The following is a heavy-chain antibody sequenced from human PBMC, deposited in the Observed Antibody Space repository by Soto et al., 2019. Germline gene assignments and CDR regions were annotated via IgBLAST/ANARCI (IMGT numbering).Heavy chain of an antibody. Sequence: QLQLQESGPGLVKPSETLSLTCTVSGGSISSSSYYWGWIRQPPGKGLEWIGSIYYSGSTYYNPSLKRRVTISVDTSKNQFSLKLSSVTAADTAVYYCARLSAPGHSQENGGDYWGQGTLVTVSS. J-gene: IGHJ4*02. V-gene: IGHV4-39*01. CDR1: GGSISSSSYY. D-gene: IGHD2-8*01. CDR2: IYYSGST. CDR3: ARLSAPGHSQENGGDY.